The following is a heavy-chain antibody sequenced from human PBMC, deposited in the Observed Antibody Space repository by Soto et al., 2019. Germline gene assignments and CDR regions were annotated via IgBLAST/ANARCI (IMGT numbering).Heavy chain of an antibody. CDR2: RDDGSGT. CDR3: TSVFYN. J-gene: IGHJ4*02. Sequence: GESLRLSCAASGFTLSSHCMHWVRQAPGKGLVWVSRRDDGSGTSYADSAKGRFTVSRDNAKNTQYLQMNSLRAEDPAVYYCTSVFYNWGQGTLVTVSS. CDR1: GFTLSSHC. V-gene: IGHV3-74*01.